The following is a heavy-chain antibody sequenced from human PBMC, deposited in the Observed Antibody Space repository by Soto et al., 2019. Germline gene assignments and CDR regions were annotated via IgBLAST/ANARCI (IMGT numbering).Heavy chain of an antibody. CDR3: TNLGWQG. CDR2: INPDGSGK. CDR1: GFTFSDSW. V-gene: IGHV3-7*01. D-gene: IGHD6-19*01. Sequence: GGSLRLSCAASGFTFSDSWMDWARHVPGKGPEWVANINPDGSGKNYVDSVKGRFTISRDNAKNSLYLQMNSLRAEDAAVYYWTNLGWQGWGQETRVTASS. J-gene: IGHJ6*01.